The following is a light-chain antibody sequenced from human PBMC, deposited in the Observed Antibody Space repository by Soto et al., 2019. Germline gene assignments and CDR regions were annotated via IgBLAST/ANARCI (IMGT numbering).Light chain of an antibody. CDR3: QSYDSSLSGYV. Sequence: QSVLTQPPSVSGAPGQRVTISCTGSSSNIGAGYDVHWYQQLPGTAPKLLIYGNSNRPSGVPDRVSGSKSGTSASLAITGLQAEDEADSYCQSYDSSLSGYVFGTGTKLPVL. CDR2: GNS. J-gene: IGLJ1*01. CDR1: SSNIGAGYD. V-gene: IGLV1-40*01.